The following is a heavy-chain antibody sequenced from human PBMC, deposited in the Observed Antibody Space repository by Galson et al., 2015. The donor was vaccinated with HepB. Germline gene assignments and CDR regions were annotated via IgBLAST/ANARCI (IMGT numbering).Heavy chain of an antibody. V-gene: IGHV3-7*03. Sequence: SLRLSCAASGFTFSSYWMHWVRQAPGKGLEWVAYIDPGGSQKHFVDSVKGRFTVSRDNAENSLYLQMNSLKASDTAMYYCARHGRSGWYFDYWGQGTLVTVSS. CDR2: IDPGGSQK. D-gene: IGHD6-19*01. J-gene: IGHJ4*02. CDR3: ARHGRSGWYFDY. CDR1: GFTFSSYW.